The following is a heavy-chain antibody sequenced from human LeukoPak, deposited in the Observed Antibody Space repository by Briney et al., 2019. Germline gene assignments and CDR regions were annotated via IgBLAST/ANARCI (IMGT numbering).Heavy chain of an antibody. J-gene: IGHJ4*02. CDR2: INHSGST. Sequence: SETLSLTCAVYGGSFSGYYWSWIRQPPGKGLEWIGEINHSGSTNYNPSLKSRVTISVDTSKNQFSLKLSSVTAADTAVYCCARGRFNVWGSYRPAYFDYWGQGTLVTVSS. CDR1: GGSFSGYY. D-gene: IGHD3-16*02. CDR3: ARGRFNVWGSYRPAYFDY. V-gene: IGHV4-34*01.